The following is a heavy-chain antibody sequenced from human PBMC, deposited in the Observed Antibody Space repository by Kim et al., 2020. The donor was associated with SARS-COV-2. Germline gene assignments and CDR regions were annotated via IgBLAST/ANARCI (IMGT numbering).Heavy chain of an antibody. CDR2: A. V-gene: IGHV1-69*01. D-gene: IGHD6-13*01. Sequence: ANYAQEFPGRVTITADESTSTAYMELSSLRSEDTAVYYCARAAAGFWFDPWGQGTLVTVSS. CDR3: ARAAAGFWFDP. J-gene: IGHJ5*02.